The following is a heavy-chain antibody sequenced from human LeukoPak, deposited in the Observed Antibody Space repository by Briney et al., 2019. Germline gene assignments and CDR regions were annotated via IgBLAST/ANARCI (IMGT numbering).Heavy chain of an antibody. V-gene: IGHV1-8*03. CDR2: MNPNSGNT. D-gene: IGHD1-1*01. CDR1: GYTFTSYD. Sequence: ASVKVSCKASGYTFTSYDTNWVRQATGQGLEWMGWMNPNSGNTGYAQKFQGRVTITRNTSISTAYMELRSLKSDDTAVYYCAKDQNVVGTLDYWGQGTLVTVSS. CDR3: AKDQNVVGTLDY. J-gene: IGHJ4*02.